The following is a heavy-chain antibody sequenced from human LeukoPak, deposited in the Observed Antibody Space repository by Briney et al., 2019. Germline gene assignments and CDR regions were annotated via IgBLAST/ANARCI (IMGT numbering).Heavy chain of an antibody. CDR1: GYTFSSYY. Sequence: ASVKVSCKASGYTFSSYYMHWVRQAPGQGLEWMGIINPSGGSTSYAHKFQGRVTMTRDTSTSTVYMELSNLRPEDTAVYYCARADSGGDSSGYKWFDPWGQGTLVTVSS. J-gene: IGHJ5*02. CDR3: ARADSGGDSSGYKWFDP. D-gene: IGHD3-22*01. V-gene: IGHV1-46*01. CDR2: INPSGGST.